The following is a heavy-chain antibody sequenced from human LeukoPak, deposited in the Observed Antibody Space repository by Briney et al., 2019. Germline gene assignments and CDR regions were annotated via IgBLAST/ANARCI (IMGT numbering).Heavy chain of an antibody. J-gene: IGHJ5*02. CDR2: IYTSGST. CDR3: ARDSLVHPNRWFDP. D-gene: IGHD6-13*01. CDR1: GGSISSDY. V-gene: IGHV4-4*07. Sequence: PSETLSLTCTVSGGSISSDYWSWIRQPDGKGLEWIGRIYTSGSTNYYPSLKSRVSMSVDTSTNQFSLKLSSVTAADTAVYYCARDSLVHPNRWFDPWGQGTLVIVSS.